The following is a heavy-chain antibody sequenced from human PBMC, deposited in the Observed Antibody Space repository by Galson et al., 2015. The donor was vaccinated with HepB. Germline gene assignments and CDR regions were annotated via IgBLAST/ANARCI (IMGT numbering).Heavy chain of an antibody. D-gene: IGHD1-26*01. CDR2: IIPIFGTA. V-gene: IGHV1-69*06. Sequence: SVKVSCKASGGTFSSYAISWVRQAPGQGLEWMGGIIPIFGTANYAQKFQGRVTITADKSTSTAYMELSSLRSEDTAVYYCARAKDSGSYYGPPYYYYGMDVWGQGTTVTVSS. CDR3: ARAKDSGSYYGPPYYYYGMDV. CDR1: GGTFSSYA. J-gene: IGHJ6*02.